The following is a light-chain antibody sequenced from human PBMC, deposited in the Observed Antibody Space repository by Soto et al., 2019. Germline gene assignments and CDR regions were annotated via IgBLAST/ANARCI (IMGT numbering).Light chain of an antibody. V-gene: IGLV2-23*02. CDR1: SNDVGSYNL. CDR2: EVS. J-gene: IGLJ3*02. Sequence: QSVLTQPASVSGSPGQSITISCTGTSNDVGSYNLVSWYQQHPGKAPKLMIYEVSKRPSGVSNRFSGSKSGNTASLTISGLQAEDDADYYCCSYASSSTWVFGGGTKLTVL. CDR3: CSYASSSTWV.